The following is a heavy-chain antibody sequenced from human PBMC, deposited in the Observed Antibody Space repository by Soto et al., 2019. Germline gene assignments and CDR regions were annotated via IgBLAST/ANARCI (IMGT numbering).Heavy chain of an antibody. CDR1: GGSISGFY. D-gene: IGHD4-17*01. CDR3: ARVSNAYGGNGAFDY. Sequence: QVQLQESGPGLVKPSETLSLTCTVSGGSISGFYWIWIRQSPGKGLEWIGYIYYIGNTNYNPSLMSRVTISVDTSKNQFSLNLSAVTVADTAVYYGARVSNAYGGNGAFDYWGQGTVVTVAS. V-gene: IGHV4-59*01. J-gene: IGHJ4*02. CDR2: IYYIGNT.